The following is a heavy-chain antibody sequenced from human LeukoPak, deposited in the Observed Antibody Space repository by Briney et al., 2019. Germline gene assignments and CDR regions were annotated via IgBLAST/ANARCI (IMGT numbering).Heavy chain of an antibody. CDR2: IYYSGSS. CDR3: ARNRDGYNSFDY. J-gene: IGHJ4*02. D-gene: IGHD5-24*01. CDR1: GGSINNGGYY. Sequence: SQTLSLTCTVPGGSINNGGYYWSWIRQHPGKGLEWIGYIYYSGSSYYNPSLRSRVTISVDTSKNHFSLKLSSVTAADTAVYYCARNRDGYNSFDYWGQGTLVTVSS. V-gene: IGHV4-31*03.